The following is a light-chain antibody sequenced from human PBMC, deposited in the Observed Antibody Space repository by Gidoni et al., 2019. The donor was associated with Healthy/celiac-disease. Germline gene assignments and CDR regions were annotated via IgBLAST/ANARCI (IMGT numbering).Light chain of an antibody. Sequence: DTQMTQSPSTLSAPVGDRVTITCRASQSISSWFAWYKKKPGKAPKLLIYKAASLKSGVPSRFSGSGSGTEFNLTISRLQPDDFATYYWQQYDSYSSRTFGGGTKVEIK. CDR2: KAA. V-gene: IGKV1-5*03. CDR1: QSISSW. J-gene: IGKJ4*01. CDR3: QQYDSYSSRT.